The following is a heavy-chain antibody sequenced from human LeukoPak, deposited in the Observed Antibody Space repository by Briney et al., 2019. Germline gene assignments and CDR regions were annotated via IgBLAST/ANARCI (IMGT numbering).Heavy chain of an antibody. Sequence: PGGSLRLSCAASGFTFSSYWMHWVRQAPGKGLVWVSRINSAGSSTIYADSVKGRFTISRDNAKNTLYLQMNSLRAEDTAVYYCARDRGGNWFDPWGQGTLVTVSS. CDR2: INSAGSST. D-gene: IGHD2-15*01. CDR3: ARDRGGNWFDP. CDR1: GFTFSSYW. V-gene: IGHV3-74*01. J-gene: IGHJ5*02.